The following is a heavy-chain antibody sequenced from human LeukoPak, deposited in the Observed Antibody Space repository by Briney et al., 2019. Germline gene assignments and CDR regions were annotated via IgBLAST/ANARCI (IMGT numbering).Heavy chain of an antibody. Sequence: GASVKVSCKASGYTFTSYDCHWVRQAPGQGLEWMGKINPRGGDTSYAQNFQGRVTMTRDMSTSTVYMEVSSLRSENTAVYYCARAGYDFWSGYSTNFDYWGQGTLVTVSS. D-gene: IGHD3-3*01. CDR3: ARAGYDFWSGYSTNFDY. J-gene: IGHJ4*02. CDR1: GYTFTSYD. V-gene: IGHV1-46*01. CDR2: INPRGGDT.